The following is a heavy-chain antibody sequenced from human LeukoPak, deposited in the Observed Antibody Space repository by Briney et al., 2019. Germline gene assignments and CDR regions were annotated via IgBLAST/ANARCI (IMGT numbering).Heavy chain of an antibody. CDR2: INLSGGST. Sequence: GASVKVSCKASGYTFSSYYMHWGRQAPGQGLEWMGIINLSGGSTSYAQKFQGRVTMTTDTSTRTLYMEMSSLRSEDTAVYYCARDFVGIPVGYFDLWGRGTLVTVSS. CDR3: ARDFVGIPVGYFDL. D-gene: IGHD1-26*01. J-gene: IGHJ2*01. CDR1: GYTFSSYY. V-gene: IGHV1-46*01.